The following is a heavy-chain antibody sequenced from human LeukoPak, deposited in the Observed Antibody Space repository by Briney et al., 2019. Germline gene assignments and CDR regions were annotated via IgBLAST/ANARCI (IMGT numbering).Heavy chain of an antibody. CDR2: MNPNSGNT. Sequence: ASVKVSCKASGYTFTSYDINWVRQATGQGLEWMGWMNPNSGNTGYAQKFQGRVTMTRNTSISTAYMELSSLRSEDTAVYYCARGPGVVVAEAFDIWGQGTMVTVSS. CDR1: GYTFTSYD. CDR3: ARGPGVVVAEAFDI. D-gene: IGHD2-15*01. J-gene: IGHJ3*02. V-gene: IGHV1-8*01.